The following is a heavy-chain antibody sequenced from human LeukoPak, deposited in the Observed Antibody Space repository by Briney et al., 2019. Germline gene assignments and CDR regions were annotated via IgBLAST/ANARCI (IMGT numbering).Heavy chain of an antibody. CDR3: ATGEVPAAIWRCYYGMDV. J-gene: IGHJ6*02. CDR2: FDPEDGET. CDR1: GYTLTELS. Sequence: ASVKVSCKVSGYTLTELSMHWVRQAPGKGLEWMGGFDPEDGETIYAQKFQGRVTMTEDTSTDTAYMELSSLRSEDTAVYYCATGEVPAAIWRCYYGMDVWGQGTTVTVSS. D-gene: IGHD2-2*01. V-gene: IGHV1-24*01.